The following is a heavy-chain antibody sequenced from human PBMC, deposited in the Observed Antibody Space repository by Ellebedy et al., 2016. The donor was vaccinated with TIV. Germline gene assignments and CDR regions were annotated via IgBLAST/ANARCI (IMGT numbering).Heavy chain of an antibody. D-gene: IGHD3-22*01. J-gene: IGHJ4*02. CDR1: GFSSSNAW. V-gene: IGHV3-15*01. CDR2: IRSKSHGGTT. CDR3: AKGRGGGSDTSAPRYYFDY. Sequence: GESLKISCEASGFSSSNAWMSWVRQAPGKGLEWVGHIRSKSHGGTTDYAAPVKGSFTISRDDSKNTLYLRMNSLKTEDTAVYYCAKGRGGGSDTSAPRYYFDYWGLGTLVTVSS.